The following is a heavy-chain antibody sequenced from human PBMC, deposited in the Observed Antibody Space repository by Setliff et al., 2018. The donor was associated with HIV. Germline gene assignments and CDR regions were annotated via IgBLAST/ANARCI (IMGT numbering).Heavy chain of an antibody. CDR3: ARTRGRAPVSYYFDN. J-gene: IGHJ4*02. V-gene: IGHV4-59*01. CDR1: GGSISAYY. D-gene: IGHD2-2*01. Sequence: SETLPLTCTVSGGSISAYYWSWIRQPPGKGLEWIGYIYYSGGTTYNPSLKSRVTISVGASRDQFSLKLSSVTAADTAVYYCARTRGRAPVSYYFDNWGQGRLVTVSS. CDR2: IYYSGGT.